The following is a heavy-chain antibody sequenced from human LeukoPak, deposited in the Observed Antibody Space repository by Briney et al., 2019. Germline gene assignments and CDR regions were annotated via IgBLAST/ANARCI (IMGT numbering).Heavy chain of an antibody. D-gene: IGHD2-2*01. J-gene: IGHJ4*02. V-gene: IGHV4-59*12. CDR3: ATILTRYCSSTSCERQVDY. CDR2: IYYSGST. CDR1: GGSISSYY. Sequence: SETLSLTCTVSGGSISSYYWSWIRQPPGKGLEWIGYIYYSGSTNYNPSLKSRVTISVDTSKNQFSLKLSSVTAADTAVYYCATILTRYCSSTSCERQVDYWGQGTLVTVSS.